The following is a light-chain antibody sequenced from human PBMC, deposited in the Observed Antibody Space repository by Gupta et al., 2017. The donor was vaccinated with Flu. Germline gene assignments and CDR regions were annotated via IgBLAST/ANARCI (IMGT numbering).Light chain of an antibody. V-gene: IGLV2-14*04. J-gene: IGLJ2*01. CDR1: TSDVGGYND. Sequence: TISRTRTTSDVGGYNDDAWYQQRPGQAPGLIIYDVKKRPSGISKRFSGSRSGNTASLTITGRQAEEEAEYYCSSEKSGRNHVGAFGGGTKLTVL. CDR2: DVK. CDR3: SSEKSGRNHVGA.